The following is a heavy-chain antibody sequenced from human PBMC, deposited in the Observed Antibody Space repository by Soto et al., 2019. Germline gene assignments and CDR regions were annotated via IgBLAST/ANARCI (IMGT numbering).Heavy chain of an antibody. V-gene: IGHV1-2*02. CDR3: ATGDQLSAEVTGISFSF. J-gene: IGHJ4*02. D-gene: IGHD2-21*02. CDR2: INPNGGDT. Sequence: ASVKVSCKASGYNFIGYYIHWVRQAPGQGLEWMGWINPNGGDTTYAQNFQGRVTMTRDTSINTAYLELNRLKSDDSAVYYCATGDQLSAEVTGISFSFWGQGTRVTVSS. CDR1: GYNFIGYY.